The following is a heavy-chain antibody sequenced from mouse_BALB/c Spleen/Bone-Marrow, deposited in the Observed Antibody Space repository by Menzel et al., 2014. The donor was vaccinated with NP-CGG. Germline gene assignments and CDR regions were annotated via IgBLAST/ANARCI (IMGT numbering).Heavy chain of an antibody. CDR1: GYTFTSYW. Sequence: VQGVESGAELVKPGASVELSCKASGYTFTSYWMHWVKQRPGQGLEWIGEIDPSDSYTNYNQKFKGKATLTVDKSSSTAYMQLSSLTSEDSAVYYCARGLYGNSGYWGQGTTLTVSS. CDR3: ARGLYGNSGY. V-gene: IGHV1-69*02. D-gene: IGHD2-1*01. CDR2: IDPSDSYT. J-gene: IGHJ2*01.